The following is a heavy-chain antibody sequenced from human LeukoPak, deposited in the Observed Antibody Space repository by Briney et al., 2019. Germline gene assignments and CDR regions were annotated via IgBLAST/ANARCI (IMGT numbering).Heavy chain of an antibody. J-gene: IGHJ4*02. CDR1: GGSISSSSYY. V-gene: IGHV4-39*01. CDR2: IYYSGST. D-gene: IGHD5-18*01. Sequence: KPSETLSLTRTVSGGSISSSSYYWGWLRQPPGKGLEWIGSIYYSGSTYYNPSLKSRVTISVDTSKNQFSLKLSSVTAADTAVYYCARHFTYSYGFDYWGQGTLVTVSS. CDR3: ARHFTYSYGFDY.